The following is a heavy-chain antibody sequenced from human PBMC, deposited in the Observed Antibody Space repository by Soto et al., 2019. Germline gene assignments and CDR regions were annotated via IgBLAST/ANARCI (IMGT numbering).Heavy chain of an antibody. D-gene: IGHD1-26*01. CDR3: AKGSIESSASVDN. J-gene: IGHJ4*02. Sequence: EVQLLESGGGLVQPGGSLRLSCAASGFSFSSYAMVWVRQAPGKGLEWVSVISARGGRLYFSASVKGLFTISRVNSTNVLSLEMSSRRAGDTATYFCAKGSIESSASVDNWGQGTLVVVSS. CDR2: ISARGGRL. V-gene: IGHV3-23*01. CDR1: GFSFSSYA.